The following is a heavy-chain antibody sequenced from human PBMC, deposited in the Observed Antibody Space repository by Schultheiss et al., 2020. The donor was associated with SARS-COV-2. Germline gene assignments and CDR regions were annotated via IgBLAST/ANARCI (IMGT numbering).Heavy chain of an antibody. Sequence: GGSLRLSCAASGFTFSNYAMHWVRQAPGKGLEWVAVISYDGSNKYYAESVRGRFAISRDNSKNTLSLQMNSLRVDDTAVYYCARGPGGPSLDYWGKGTLVTVSS. CDR3: ARGPGGPSLDY. J-gene: IGHJ4*02. CDR1: GFTFSNYA. D-gene: IGHD2-8*02. V-gene: IGHV3-30*09. CDR2: ISYDGSNK.